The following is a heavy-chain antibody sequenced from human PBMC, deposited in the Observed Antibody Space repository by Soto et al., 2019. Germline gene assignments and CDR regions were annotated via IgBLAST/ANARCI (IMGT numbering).Heavy chain of an antibody. CDR3: ARDHYDSSGYYYFDY. Sequence: EVQLVETGGGLIQPGGSLRLSCAASGFTVSSNYMSWVRQAPGKGLEWVSVIYSGGSTYYADSVKGRFTISRDNSKNTLYLQMNSRRAEDTAVYYCARDHYDSSGYYYFDYWGQGTLVTVSS. CDR2: IYSGGST. V-gene: IGHV3-53*02. J-gene: IGHJ4*02. CDR1: GFTVSSNY. D-gene: IGHD3-22*01.